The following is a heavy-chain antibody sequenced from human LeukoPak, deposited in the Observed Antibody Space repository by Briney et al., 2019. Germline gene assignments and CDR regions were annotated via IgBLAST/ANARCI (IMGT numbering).Heavy chain of an antibody. Sequence: ASVKVSCKASGYTFTSYDINWVRQATGQGPEWMGWMNPNSGNTGYAQKFQGRVTMTRNTSISTAYMELSSLRSEDTAVYYCARALWSTGGPIDYWGQGTLVTVSS. CDR1: GYTFTSYD. CDR3: ARALWSTGGPIDY. J-gene: IGHJ4*02. CDR2: MNPNSGNT. D-gene: IGHD3-10*01. V-gene: IGHV1-8*01.